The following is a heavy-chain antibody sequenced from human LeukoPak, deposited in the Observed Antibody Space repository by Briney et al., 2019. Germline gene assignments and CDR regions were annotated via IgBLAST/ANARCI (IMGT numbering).Heavy chain of an antibody. CDR2: IIPILGIA. V-gene: IGHV1-69*02. D-gene: IGHD3-22*01. J-gene: IGHJ4*02. CDR3: ASYDSSGYYFSYFDY. CDR1: GYTFTSYY. Sequence: ASVKVSCKASGYTFTSYYMHWVRRAPGQGLEWMGRIIPILGIANYAQKFQGRVTITADKSTSTAYMELSSLRSEDTAVYYCASYDSSGYYFSYFDYWGQGTLVTVSS.